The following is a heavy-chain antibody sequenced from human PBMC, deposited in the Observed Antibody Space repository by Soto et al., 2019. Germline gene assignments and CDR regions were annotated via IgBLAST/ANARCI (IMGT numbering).Heavy chain of an antibody. CDR3: ARGHGVATTMGWFDP. J-gene: IGHJ5*02. V-gene: IGHV3-33*01. CDR2: IYYDGSNK. D-gene: IGHD5-12*01. CDR1: GFTFSSYG. Sequence: QVQLAESGGGVVQPGRSLRLSRAASGFTFSSYGIHWVRQAPGKGLEWVAVIYYDGSNKYYADSVKGRFTISRDNSKNTLYLQMTSLRADDTAVYYCARGHGVATTMGWFDPWGQGTLVTVSS.